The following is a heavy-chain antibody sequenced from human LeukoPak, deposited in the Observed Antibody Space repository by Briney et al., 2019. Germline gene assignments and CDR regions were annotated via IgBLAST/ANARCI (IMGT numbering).Heavy chain of an antibody. CDR3: ARDSCSGGSCYSLLDY. J-gene: IGHJ4*02. V-gene: IGHV3-30-3*01. CDR2: ISYDGSNK. D-gene: IGHD2-15*01. CDR1: GFTFSSYA. Sequence: PGGSLRPSCAASGFTFSSYAMHWVRQAPGKGLEWVAVISYDGSNKYYADSVKGRFTISRDNSKNTLYLQMNSLRAEDTAVYYCARDSCSGGSCYSLLDYWGQGTLVTVSS.